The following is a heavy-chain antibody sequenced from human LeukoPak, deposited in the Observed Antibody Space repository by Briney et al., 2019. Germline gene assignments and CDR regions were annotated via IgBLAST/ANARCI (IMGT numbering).Heavy chain of an antibody. V-gene: IGHV3-30*03. CDR1: GFTFSNAW. J-gene: IGHJ6*03. CDR2: ISYDGSNK. Sequence: PGGSVRLSCATSGFTFSNAWMSCVRQAPGKGLEWVAVISYDGSNKYYADSVKGRFTISRDNSKNTLYLQMNSLRAEDTAVYYCARDPYPTNNYYYYYYMDVWGKGTTVTVSS. CDR3: ARDPYPTNNYYYYYYMDV. D-gene: IGHD2-2*01.